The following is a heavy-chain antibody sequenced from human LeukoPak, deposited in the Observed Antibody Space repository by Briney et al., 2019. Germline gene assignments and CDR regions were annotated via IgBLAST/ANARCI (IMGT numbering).Heavy chain of an antibody. J-gene: IGHJ4*02. D-gene: IGHD6-13*01. CDR2: ISSSSSYI. Sequence: AGGSLRLSCAASGFTFSSYSMNWVRQAPGKGLEWVSSISSSSSYIYYADSVKGRFTISRDNAKNSLYLQMNSLRAEDTAVYYCARRVAAAGDYWGQGTLVTVSS. V-gene: IGHV3-21*01. CDR3: ARRVAAAGDY. CDR1: GFTFSSYS.